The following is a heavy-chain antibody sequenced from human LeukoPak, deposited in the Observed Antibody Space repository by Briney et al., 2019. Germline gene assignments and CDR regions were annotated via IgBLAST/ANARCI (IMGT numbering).Heavy chain of an antibody. Sequence: SETLSLTCTVSADSVSSSTYYWGWIRQPPGKGLEWIGSIYYSGSTYYNPSLESRVTISVDTSKNQFSLKLSSVTAADTAVYYCAREREGPYGYLDYWGQGTLVTVSS. CDR3: AREREGPYGYLDY. CDR2: IYYSGST. D-gene: IGHD4-17*01. V-gene: IGHV4-39*07. J-gene: IGHJ4*02. CDR1: ADSVSSSTYY.